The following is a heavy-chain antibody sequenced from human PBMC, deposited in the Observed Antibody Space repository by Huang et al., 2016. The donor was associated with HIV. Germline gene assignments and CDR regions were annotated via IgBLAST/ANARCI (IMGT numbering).Heavy chain of an antibody. D-gene: IGHD3-3*01. CDR1: DASFNTYY. J-gene: IGHJ6*02. Sequence: HVRLEQWGQGLLKSSETLSLPCAVYDASFNTYYCSLVRQSPAKGLEWIGVITLGGSTNYNPSLKSRVTMTVDTSKNQFYLKFRAMTGADAAICFGARMPTPSYYDTWSLSPVEEDFFYYNLDVWGQGTPVSVSS. CDR3: ARMPTPSYYDTWSLSPVEEDFFYYNLDV. CDR2: ITLGGST. V-gene: IGHV4-34*02.